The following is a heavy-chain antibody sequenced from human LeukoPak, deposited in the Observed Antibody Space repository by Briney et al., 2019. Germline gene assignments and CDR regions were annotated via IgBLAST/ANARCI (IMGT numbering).Heavy chain of an antibody. D-gene: IGHD6-19*01. CDR2: IIPIFGTA. V-gene: IGHV1-69*05. Sequence: SVKVSCKASGGTFSSYAISWVRQAPGQGLEWTGGIIPIFGTANYARKFQGRVTITTDESTSTAYVELSSLRSEDTAVYYCARGAYSSGWPNWFDPWGQGTLVTVSS. CDR3: ARGAYSSGWPNWFDP. CDR1: GGTFSSYA. J-gene: IGHJ5*02.